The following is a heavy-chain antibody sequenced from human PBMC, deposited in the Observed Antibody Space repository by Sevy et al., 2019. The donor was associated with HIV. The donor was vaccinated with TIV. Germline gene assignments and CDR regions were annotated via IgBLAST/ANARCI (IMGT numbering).Heavy chain of an antibody. CDR2: ISSSTTTI. V-gene: IGHV3-48*01. J-gene: IGHJ4*02. Sequence: GGSLRLSCAASGFTFSNYWMTWVRQAPGKGLEWVSKISSSTTTIYYADSVKGRFTISRDNAKNSLYLQMNSLRAEDTAVYYCARDGNYDFWSGYNDWGQETLVTVSS. CDR3: ARDGNYDFWSGYND. D-gene: IGHD3-3*01. CDR1: GFTFSNYW.